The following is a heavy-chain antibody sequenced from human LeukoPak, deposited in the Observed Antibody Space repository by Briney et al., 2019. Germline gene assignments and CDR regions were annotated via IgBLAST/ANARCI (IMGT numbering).Heavy chain of an antibody. J-gene: IGHJ4*02. CDR3: ARDRSRSGDDYELDY. CDR2: ISSSSSTI. D-gene: IGHD5-12*01. Sequence: GGSLRLSCAASGFTFSSYSMNWVRQAPGKGLEWVSYISSSSSTIYYADSVKGRFTISRDNAKNSLYLLMNSLGPEDTAVYYCARDRSRSGDDYELDYWGQGTLVTVSS. CDR1: GFTFSSYS. V-gene: IGHV3-48*04.